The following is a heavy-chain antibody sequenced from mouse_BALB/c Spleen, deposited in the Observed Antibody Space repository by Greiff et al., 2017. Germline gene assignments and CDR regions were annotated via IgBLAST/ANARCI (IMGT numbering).Heavy chain of an antibody. Sequence: SGPELVKPGASVKMSCKASGYTFTDYYMDWVKQSHGESFEWIGRVNPYNGGTSYNQKFKGKATLTVDKSSSTAYMELNSLTSEDSAVYYCAREVYDYPFAYWGQGTLVTVSA. J-gene: IGHJ3*01. V-gene: IGHV1-19*01. CDR1: GYTFTDYY. CDR3: AREVYDYPFAY. CDR2: VNPYNGGT. D-gene: IGHD2-4*01.